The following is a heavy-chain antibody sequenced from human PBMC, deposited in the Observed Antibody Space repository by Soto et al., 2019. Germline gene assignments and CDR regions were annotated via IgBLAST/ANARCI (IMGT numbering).Heavy chain of an antibody. CDR3: ASRYYDSSGYTNSYYYYCGMDV. D-gene: IGHD3-22*01. J-gene: IGHJ6*02. Sequence: ASVKVSCKASGGTFSSYAISWVRQAPGQGLEWMGGIIPIFGTANYAQKFQGRVTITADESTSTAYMELSSLRSEDTAVYYCASRYYDSSGYTNSYYYYCGMDVWGQGTTVTVSS. CDR1: GGTFSSYA. V-gene: IGHV1-69*13. CDR2: IIPIFGTA.